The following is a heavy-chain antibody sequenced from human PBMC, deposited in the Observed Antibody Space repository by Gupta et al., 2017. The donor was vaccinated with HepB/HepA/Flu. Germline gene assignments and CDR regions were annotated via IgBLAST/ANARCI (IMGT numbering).Heavy chain of an antibody. CDR3: VRDMSSGWSSLDY. D-gene: IGHD6-19*01. J-gene: IGHJ4*02. CDR2: ISWNGGGA. CDR1: GFPFDDHS. V-gene: IGHV3-43*01. Sequence: VQLVESGGVVVQPGGSLRLSCAASGFPFDDHSMHWVRQAPGKGLEWVSLISWNGGGAYYADSVKGRFTISRDNSKNSLYLQMNSLKTEDTALYYCVRDMSSGWSSLDYWGQGTPVTVSS.